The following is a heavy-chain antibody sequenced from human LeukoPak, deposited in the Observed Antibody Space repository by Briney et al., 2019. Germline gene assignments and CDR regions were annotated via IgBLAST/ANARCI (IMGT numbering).Heavy chain of an antibody. J-gene: IGHJ4*02. V-gene: IGHV3-23*01. CDR3: AKDKRGGPYGVDY. Sequence: GGSLRLSCAASGFAFSSYAMSWVRQTPGKGLGWVSAISGGGGSTYYADSVKGRFTISRDNSKNTLFLQMNSLRAEDTAVYYCAKDKRGGPYGVDYWGQGTLVTVSS. CDR2: ISGGGGST. CDR1: GFAFSSYA. D-gene: IGHD2-8*01.